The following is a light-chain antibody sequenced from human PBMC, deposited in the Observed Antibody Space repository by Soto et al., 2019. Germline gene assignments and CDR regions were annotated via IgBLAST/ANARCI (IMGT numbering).Light chain of an antibody. CDR3: SSYTSSSTLEV. Sequence: QSALTQPAYVSGSPGPSITISCTGTSSDVGGYNYVSWYQQHPGKAPKLMIYDVSNRPSGVSNRFSGSKSGNTASLTISGLQAEDEADYYCSSYTSSSTLEVFGTGTKLTVL. V-gene: IGLV2-14*01. J-gene: IGLJ1*01. CDR2: DVS. CDR1: SSDVGGYNY.